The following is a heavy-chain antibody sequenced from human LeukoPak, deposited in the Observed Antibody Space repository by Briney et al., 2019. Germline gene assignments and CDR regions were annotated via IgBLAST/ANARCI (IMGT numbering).Heavy chain of an antibody. CDR1: GFTFSGSA. D-gene: IGHD3-16*02. CDR2: IRYDGSNK. Sequence: GGSLRLSCAASGFTFSGSAMHWVRQASGKGLEWVAFIRYDGSNKYYADSVKGRFTISRDNSKNTLYLQMNSLRAEDTAVYYCAKGVRSVWGSYRTQYYFDYWGQGTLVTVSS. J-gene: IGHJ4*02. V-gene: IGHV3-30*02. CDR3: AKGVRSVWGSYRTQYYFDY.